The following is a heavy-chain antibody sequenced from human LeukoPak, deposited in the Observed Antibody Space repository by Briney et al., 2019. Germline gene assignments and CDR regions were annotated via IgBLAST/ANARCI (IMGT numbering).Heavy chain of an antibody. D-gene: IGHD1-26*01. V-gene: IGHV3-73*01. J-gene: IGHJ4*02. CDR2: IKSKANSYAT. CDR1: GFTFSGSA. CDR3: TSFIVGASRVDY. Sequence: PGGSLRLSCAISGFTFSGSATHWVRQASGKGREGLGHIKSKANSYATSYAASVKGRFTIPRDDSNNTAYLQMRSLKAGDTAVYYCTSFIVGASRVDYWGQGTLVTVSS.